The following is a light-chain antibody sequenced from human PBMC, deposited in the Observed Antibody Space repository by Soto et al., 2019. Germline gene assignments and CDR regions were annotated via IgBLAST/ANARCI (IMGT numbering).Light chain of an antibody. CDR1: QSISIW. Sequence: DIQMTQSPSTLSASVGDRVTITCRASQSISIWLAWYQQKPGKAPKLLIYKASSLESGVPSRFSGSGSGTEFTLTISSLQPDDFATYYFQQYNSYSSNSWTLGQGTKVEFK. CDR3: QQYNSYSSNSWT. CDR2: KAS. V-gene: IGKV1-5*03. J-gene: IGKJ1*01.